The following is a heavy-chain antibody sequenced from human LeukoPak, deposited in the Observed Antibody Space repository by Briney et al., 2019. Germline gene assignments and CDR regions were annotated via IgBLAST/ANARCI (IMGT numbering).Heavy chain of an antibody. V-gene: IGHV4-61*02. J-gene: IGHJ4*02. CDR3: ARDRYSSGWYDGFDY. Sequence: SQTLSLTCTVSGGSISSGSYYWSWIRQPAGTGLEWLGRIYTSGSTNYNPSLKSRVTISVDTSKNQFSLKLSSVTAADTAVYYCARDRYSSGWYDGFDYWGQGTLVTVSS. D-gene: IGHD6-19*01. CDR2: IYTSGST. CDR1: GGSISSGSYY.